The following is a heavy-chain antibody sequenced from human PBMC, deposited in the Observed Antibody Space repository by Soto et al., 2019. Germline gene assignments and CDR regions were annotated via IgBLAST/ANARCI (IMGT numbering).Heavy chain of an antibody. Sequence: QVLLVQSGAEVKRPGSSVKVSCKASGGTFTDYTVSWVRQAPGQGLEWMGWIIPILGMAKYAQMFQGRVTITAHKSTGTAYMDLSSLRSDDTALYFCARSIFCGGDCYPTFDYWGQGTLVTVSP. J-gene: IGHJ4*02. CDR2: IIPILGMA. CDR1: GGTFTDYT. D-gene: IGHD2-21*02. V-gene: IGHV1-69*02. CDR3: ARSIFCGGDCYPTFDY.